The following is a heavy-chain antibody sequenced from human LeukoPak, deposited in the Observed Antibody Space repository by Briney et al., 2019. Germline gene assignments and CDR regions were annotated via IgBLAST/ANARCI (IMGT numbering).Heavy chain of an antibody. CDR3: ARDTSMGTTAY. Sequence: SETLSLTCTVSGSSISSSSYYWGWIRQPPGKGLEWIGSIYYSGSTYYNPSLKSRVTISVDTSKNQFSLKLSSVTAADTAVYYCARDTSMGTTAYWGQGTLVTVSS. J-gene: IGHJ4*02. D-gene: IGHD1-26*01. V-gene: IGHV4-39*07. CDR1: GSSISSSSYY. CDR2: IYYSGST.